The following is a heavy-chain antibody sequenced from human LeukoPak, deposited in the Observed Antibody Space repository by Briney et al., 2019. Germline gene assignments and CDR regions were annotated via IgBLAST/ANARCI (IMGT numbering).Heavy chain of an antibody. CDR1: GDSISDYY. J-gene: IGHJ4*02. Sequence: SETLSLTCTVFGDSISDYYWSWIRQPAGRGPEWIGRIFTTENTDYNPSLTSRVTMSIDTSKNQFSLELRSVTAADTAVYYCTRDPAFYGSGDWGQGTLVTVSS. CDR2: IFTTENT. V-gene: IGHV4-4*07. D-gene: IGHD3-10*01. CDR3: TRDPAFYGSGD.